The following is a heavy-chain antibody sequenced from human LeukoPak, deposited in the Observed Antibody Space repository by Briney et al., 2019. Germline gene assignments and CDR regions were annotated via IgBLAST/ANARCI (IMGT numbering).Heavy chain of an antibody. J-gene: IGHJ4*02. CDR2: INHSGST. Sequence: PSETLSLTCAVSGGSISSGGYSWSWIRQPPGKGLEWIGEINHSGSTNYNPSLKSRVTISVDTSKNQFSLKLSSVTAADTAVYYCASHPDIVARGGFDYWGQGTLVTVSS. CDR3: ASHPDIVARGGFDY. V-gene: IGHV4-34*01. CDR1: GGSISSGGYS. D-gene: IGHD2-15*01.